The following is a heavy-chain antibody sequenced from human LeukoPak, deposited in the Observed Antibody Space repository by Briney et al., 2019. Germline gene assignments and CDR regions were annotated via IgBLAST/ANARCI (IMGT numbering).Heavy chain of an antibody. Sequence: GGSLRLSCGASGFIFSSYDLHWVRQAPGKGLEWVSGIGTAGDAYYPGSVRGRFTISRENAKNSLYLQMNILRVGDTAVYYCARGNGPNHYGLDVWGQGTTVTVSS. J-gene: IGHJ6*02. D-gene: IGHD2-8*01. CDR2: IGTAGDA. V-gene: IGHV3-13*04. CDR1: GFIFSSYD. CDR3: ARGNGPNHYGLDV.